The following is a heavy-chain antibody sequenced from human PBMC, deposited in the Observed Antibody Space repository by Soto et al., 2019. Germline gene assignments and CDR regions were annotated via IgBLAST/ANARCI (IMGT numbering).Heavy chain of an antibody. CDR1: GGTFNSYA. CDR3: ALWGFRDGNKSKSNYGMDV. V-gene: IGHV1-69*01. D-gene: IGHD3-10*01. Sequence: QVQLVQSGAEVKKPGSSVKVSCKASGGTFNSYAISWVRQAPGQGLEWMGGIIPIFGTANYAQNFQGRVAITEDESRSAAYMELRSLRSEDTAVYYCALWGFRDGNKSKSNYGMDVWGQGTTVTVSS. J-gene: IGHJ6*02. CDR2: IIPIFGTA.